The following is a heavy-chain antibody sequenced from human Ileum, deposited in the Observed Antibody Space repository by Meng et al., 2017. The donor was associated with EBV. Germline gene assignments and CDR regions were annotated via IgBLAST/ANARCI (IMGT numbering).Heavy chain of an antibody. CDR1: GASIGSSYW. CDR3: ARGRRFGSGRYALDY. Sequence: QVQVQESGPGLVKPSGPLSLICAVSGASIGSSYWWTWVRQPPEKGLEWIGEIYHSGSTNYNPSLKSRLTLSVDKSKSQFSLELISVTAADTAVYYCARGRRFGSGRYALDYWGQGTLVTVSS. D-gene: IGHD3-10*01. V-gene: IGHV4-4*02. J-gene: IGHJ4*02. CDR2: IYHSGST.